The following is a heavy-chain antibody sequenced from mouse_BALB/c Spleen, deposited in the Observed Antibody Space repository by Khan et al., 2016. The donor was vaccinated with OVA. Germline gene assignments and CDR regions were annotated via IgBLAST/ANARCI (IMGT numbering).Heavy chain of an antibody. V-gene: IGHV1-9*01. CDR3: ARGGYGGFAY. D-gene: IGHD2-2*01. CDR1: GYTFSSYW. Sequence: QVQLQQSGGDLMKPGASVKISCKATGYTFSSYWIEWVKQRPGHGLEWIGQIFPGSVSTTYNEKFKGKATFTADTSSNTAYMQLSSLTSEDSAVXYCARGGYGGFAYWGHGTRVTVSA. J-gene: IGHJ3*01. CDR2: IFPGSVST.